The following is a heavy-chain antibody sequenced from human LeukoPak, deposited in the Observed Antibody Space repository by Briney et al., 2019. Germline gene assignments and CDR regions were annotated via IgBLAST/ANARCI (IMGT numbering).Heavy chain of an antibody. CDR2: IYTSGST. D-gene: IGHD6-6*01. V-gene: IGHV4-4*07. J-gene: IGHJ6*03. CDR3: ARYSSSSVYYYYYMDV. CDR1: GGSISSYY. Sequence: PSETLSLTCTVSGGSISSYYWSWIRQPAGKGLERIGRIYTSGSTNYNPSLKSRVTMSVDTSKNQFSLKLSSVTAADTAVYYCARYSSSSVYYYYYMDVWGKGTTVTVSS.